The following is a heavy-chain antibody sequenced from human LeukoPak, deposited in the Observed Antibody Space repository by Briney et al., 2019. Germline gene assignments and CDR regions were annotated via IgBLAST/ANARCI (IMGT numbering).Heavy chain of an antibody. V-gene: IGHV3-23*01. J-gene: IGHJ6*02. Sequence: GGSLRLSCAASGFTFSSYAMSWVRQAPGKGLGWVSAISGSGGSTYYADSVKGRFTISRDNSKNTLYLQMNSLRAEDTAVYYCARDGPPGATDYYYYYGMDVWGQGTTVTVSS. CDR1: GFTFSSYA. D-gene: IGHD1-26*01. CDR2: ISGSGGST. CDR3: ARDGPPGATDYYYYYGMDV.